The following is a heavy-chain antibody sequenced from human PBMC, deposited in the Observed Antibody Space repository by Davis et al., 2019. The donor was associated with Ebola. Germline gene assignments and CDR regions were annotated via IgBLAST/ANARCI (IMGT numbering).Heavy chain of an antibody. CDR1: GYTFTSYG. Sequence: ASVKVSCKASGYTFTSYGISWVRQAPGQGLEWMGWISAYNGNTNYAQKLQGRVTMTTDTSTSTAYMELRSLRSDDTAVYYCARGPSQSGYNISTGYYNYWFDPWGQGTLVTVSS. J-gene: IGHJ5*02. CDR3: ARGPSQSGYNISTGYYNYWFDP. D-gene: IGHD3-9*01. CDR2: ISAYNGNT. V-gene: IGHV1-18*04.